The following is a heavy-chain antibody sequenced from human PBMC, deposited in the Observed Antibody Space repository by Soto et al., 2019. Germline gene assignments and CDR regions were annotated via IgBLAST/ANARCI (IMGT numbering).Heavy chain of an antibody. CDR2: INHSGST. Sequence: PSETLSLTCAVYGGSFSGYYWSWIRQPPGKGLEWIGEINHSGSTNYNPSLKSRVTISVDTSKNQFSLKLSSVTAADTAVYYCARVYYDFWSGYPPRHYFDYWGQGTLVTVSS. CDR3: ARVYYDFWSGYPPRHYFDY. V-gene: IGHV4-34*01. D-gene: IGHD3-3*01. J-gene: IGHJ4*02. CDR1: GGSFSGYY.